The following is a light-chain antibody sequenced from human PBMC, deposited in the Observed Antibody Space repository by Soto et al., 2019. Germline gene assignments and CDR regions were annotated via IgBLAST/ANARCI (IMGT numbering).Light chain of an antibody. V-gene: IGLV2-14*01. CDR1: SSDVGDYKY. CDR3: SSYTSSDTPYV. Sequence: QSVLTQPASVSGSPGQSITISCTGTSSDVGDYKYVSWYQQHPDKAPKLIIFVNSNRPSGISNRFSASKSGNTASLTISGLQAEDEADYYCSSYTSSDTPYVFGTGTKSPS. CDR2: VNS. J-gene: IGLJ1*01.